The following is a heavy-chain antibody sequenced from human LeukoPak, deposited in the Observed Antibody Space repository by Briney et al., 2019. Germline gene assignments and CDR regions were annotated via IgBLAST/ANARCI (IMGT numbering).Heavy chain of an antibody. V-gene: IGHV1-69*05. CDR3: ARDNYAGANWFDP. CDR2: IIPIFGTA. J-gene: IGHJ5*02. Sequence: ASVKVSCKASGGTFSSYAISWVRQAPGQGLELMGGIIPIFGTANYAQKFQGRVTITTDESTCTAYMELSSLRSEDTAVYYCARDNYAGANWFDPWGQGTLVTVSS. D-gene: IGHD1-7*01. CDR1: GGTFSSYA.